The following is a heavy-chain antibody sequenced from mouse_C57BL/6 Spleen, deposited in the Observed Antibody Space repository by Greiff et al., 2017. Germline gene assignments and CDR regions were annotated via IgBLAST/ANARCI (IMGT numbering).Heavy chain of an antibody. Sequence: QVQLKQSGAELVKPGASVKISCKASGYAFSSYWMNWVQQRPGKGLEWIGQIYPGDGDTNYNGKFKGKATLTADNSSSTAYMQLSSLTSEDSAVYFCARGGYGSSYYFDYWGQGTTLTVSS. CDR3: ARGGYGSSYYFDY. D-gene: IGHD1-1*01. V-gene: IGHV1-80*01. CDR2: IYPGDGDT. J-gene: IGHJ2*01. CDR1: GYAFSSYW.